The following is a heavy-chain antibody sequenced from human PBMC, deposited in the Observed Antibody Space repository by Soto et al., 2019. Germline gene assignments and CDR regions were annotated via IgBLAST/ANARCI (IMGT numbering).Heavy chain of an antibody. V-gene: IGHV1-18*01. D-gene: IGHD3-22*01. CDR2: ISAYNGNT. CDR3: ARCMTHYYDSSGYYASD. CDR1: GYAFTSYG. J-gene: IGHJ4*02. Sequence: QVKLVQSGAEVKKPGASVKVSCKASGYAFTSYGISWVRQAPGQGLEWLGWISAYNGNTNYAQKLQGRVTITTVTSTRTAYMELRSLRSDDTAVYYCARCMTHYYDSSGYYASDWGQGTLVTVSS.